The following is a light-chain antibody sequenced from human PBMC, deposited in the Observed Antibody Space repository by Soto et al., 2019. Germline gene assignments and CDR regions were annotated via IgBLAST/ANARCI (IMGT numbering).Light chain of an antibody. Sequence: DILMTQSPSSLSASVGDRVTITCRASQSINNYLNWYQQEPGKAPKLLIYVASTLQSGVPSRFSGSGSGTDFILTITSLQAEDFATYFCQQSYTTPRTFGLGTKVEI. CDR2: VAS. CDR3: QQSYTTPRT. CDR1: QSINNY. J-gene: IGKJ1*01. V-gene: IGKV1-39*01.